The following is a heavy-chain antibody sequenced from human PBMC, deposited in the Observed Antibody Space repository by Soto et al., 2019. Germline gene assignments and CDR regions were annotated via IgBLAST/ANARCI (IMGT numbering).Heavy chain of an antibody. CDR3: ARGCSSGWPPFDY. J-gene: IGHJ4*02. Sequence: SETLSLTCTDSGFTISSSSYYLSCIRQPPGKRMEWIGSIYYSGSTSYNPSLKSGVTISVDASKNQFSLKLSSVTAADTAVYYCARGCSSGWPPFDYWGQGTLVTVSS. D-gene: IGHD6-19*01. CDR1: GFTISSSSYY. V-gene: IGHV4-39*01. CDR2: IYYSGST.